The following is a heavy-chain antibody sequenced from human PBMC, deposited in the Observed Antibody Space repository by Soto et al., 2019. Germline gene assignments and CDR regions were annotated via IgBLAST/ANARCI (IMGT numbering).Heavy chain of an antibody. J-gene: IGHJ4*02. CDR2: IIPIFGTA. CDR3: ARRRGRYCGGDCYFDY. D-gene: IGHD2-21*02. Sequence: SVKVSGEASGGTFSSYAISWVRQAPGQGLEWMGGIIPIFGTANYAQKFQGRVTITADESTSTAYMELSSLRSEDTAVYYCARRRGRYCGGDCYFDYWGQGTLVTVSS. V-gene: IGHV1-69*13. CDR1: GGTFSSYA.